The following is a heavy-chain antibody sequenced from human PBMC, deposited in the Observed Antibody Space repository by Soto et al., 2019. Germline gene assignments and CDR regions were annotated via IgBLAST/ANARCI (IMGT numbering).Heavy chain of an antibody. CDR1: GFTFSSYG. CDR2: ISYDGSNK. D-gene: IGHD7-27*01. Sequence: GGSLRLSCAASGFTFSSYGMHWVRQAPGKGLEWVAVISYDGSNKYYADSVKGRFTISRDNSKNTLYLQMNSLRAEDTAVYYCAKRSNRGSSPRYYFDYWGQGTLVTVSS. CDR3: AKRSNRGSSPRYYFDY. J-gene: IGHJ4*02. V-gene: IGHV3-30*18.